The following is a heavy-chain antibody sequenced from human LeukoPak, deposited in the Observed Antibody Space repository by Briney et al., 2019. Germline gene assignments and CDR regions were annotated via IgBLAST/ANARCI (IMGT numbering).Heavy chain of an antibody. V-gene: IGHV4-38-2*02. CDR3: DRESSGYDSVLVGDNWFDP. Sequence: SHTQSLTCAVSGYSIRSGYYWGWIRQTPGEGLDWIGSLYHGGNTYYNPSLMSQVTISVDTSKNHFSLKLSSVTAADTAVYYCDRESSGYDSVLVGDNWFDPWGQGTLVTVSS. D-gene: IGHD5-12*01. CDR1: GYSIRSGYY. CDR2: LYHGGNT. J-gene: IGHJ5*02.